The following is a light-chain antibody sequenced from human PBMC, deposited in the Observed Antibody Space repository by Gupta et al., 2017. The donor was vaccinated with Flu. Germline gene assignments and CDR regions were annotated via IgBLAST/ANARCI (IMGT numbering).Light chain of an antibody. CDR1: QSISSY. J-gene: IGKJ3*01. CDR2: AAS. Sequence: DIQMTQSPSSLSASVGDRVTITCRASQSISSYLNWYQQKPGKAPKLLIYAASSLQSGVPSRFSGSGAGTDFTLTIISLQPEDVATYYCQQSYSTPRTFGPGTKVDIK. CDR3: QQSYSTPRT. V-gene: IGKV1-39*01.